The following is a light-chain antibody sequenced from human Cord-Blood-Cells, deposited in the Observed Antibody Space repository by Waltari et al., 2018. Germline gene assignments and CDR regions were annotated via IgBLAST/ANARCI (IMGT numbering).Light chain of an antibody. V-gene: IGKV1-5*01. Sequence: DIQTTQSPSTLYASVGDRVTISGRASQSISSWLAWNQQKPGKAPKLLIYDASSLESGVPSRFSGSGSGTEFTLTISSLQPDDFATYYCQQYNSYPYTFGQGTKLEIK. CDR1: QSISSW. CDR3: QQYNSYPYT. J-gene: IGKJ2*01. CDR2: DAS.